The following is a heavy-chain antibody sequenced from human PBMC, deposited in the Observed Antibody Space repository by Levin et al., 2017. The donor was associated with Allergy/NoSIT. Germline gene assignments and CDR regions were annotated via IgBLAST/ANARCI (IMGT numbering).Heavy chain of an antibody. CDR2: ISNDGSNK. D-gene: IGHD3-3*01. V-gene: IGHV3-30*18. CDR1: GFTFSSHG. Sequence: GGSLRLSCAASGFTFSSHGMHWVRQAPGKGLEWVALISNDGSNKYYADSVKGRFTISRDNSKNTLYLQMTSLTAEATAVIYCAKEACLTMFGVGSGYHCYFDYWGQGTLVTVYS. CDR3: AKEACLTMFGVGSGYHCYFDY. J-gene: IGHJ4*02.